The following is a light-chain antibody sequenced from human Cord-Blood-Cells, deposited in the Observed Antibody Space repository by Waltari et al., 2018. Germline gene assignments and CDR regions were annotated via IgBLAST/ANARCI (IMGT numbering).Light chain of an antibody. Sequence: QSVLTQPPSASGTPGQRVTISCSGSSSDIGSNTVNWYQQLPGTAPKLLIYSNNQRPSGVPDRFSGSKSGTSAALAIRWLQSEDEADYYCAAWDDSLNGPVFGGGTKLTVL. V-gene: IGLV1-44*01. CDR2: SNN. CDR1: SSDIGSNT. CDR3: AAWDDSLNGPV. J-gene: IGLJ3*02.